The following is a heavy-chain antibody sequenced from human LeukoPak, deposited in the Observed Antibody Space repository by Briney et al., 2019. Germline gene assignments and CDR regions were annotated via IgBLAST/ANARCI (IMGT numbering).Heavy chain of an antibody. CDR1: GGTFSSYA. V-gene: IGHV1-69*06. Sequence: SVKVSCKASGGTFSSYAIIWGLQAPGHGVEWMGGSIPIFGTENYAQKFQGRVTITADKSTSTAYMELSSLRSEDTAVYYCARSGVGSDLNGRTDWLLHYFDYWGQGTLVTVSS. CDR3: ARSGVGSDLNGRTDWLLHYFDY. J-gene: IGHJ4*02. D-gene: IGHD3-9*01. CDR2: SIPIFGTE.